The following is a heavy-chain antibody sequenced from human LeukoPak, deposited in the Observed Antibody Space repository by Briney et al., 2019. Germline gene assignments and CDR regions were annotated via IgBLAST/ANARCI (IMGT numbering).Heavy chain of an antibody. CDR3: ARDTYYDILTGYSEGDDAFDI. D-gene: IGHD3-9*01. V-gene: IGHV3-21*01. Sequence: GGSLRLSCAPSGFTFSSYTMNWVRQAPGKGLEWVSSISSSSSYIYYADSVKGRFTISRDNAKNSLYLQMNSLRAEDTAVYYCARDTYYDILTGYSEGDDAFDIWGQGTMVTVSS. CDR1: GFTFSSYT. CDR2: ISSSSSYI. J-gene: IGHJ3*02.